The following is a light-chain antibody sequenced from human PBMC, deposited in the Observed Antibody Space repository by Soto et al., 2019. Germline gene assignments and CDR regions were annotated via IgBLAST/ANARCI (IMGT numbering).Light chain of an antibody. Sequence: EIVLTQSPGTLSLSPRERATLSCRASQTIASRYLAWYQHQPGQAPRLLISRTFARAPGIPDRFTGGGSGTDFTLTISILERADFAVYYCQQYDTSPPTFGHGTRLDIK. CDR3: QQYDTSPPT. J-gene: IGKJ5*01. CDR1: QTIASRY. V-gene: IGKV3-20*01. CDR2: RTF.